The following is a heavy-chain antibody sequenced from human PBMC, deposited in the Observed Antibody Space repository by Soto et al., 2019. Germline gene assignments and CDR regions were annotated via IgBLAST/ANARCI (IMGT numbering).Heavy chain of an antibody. CDR3: ARKGGYCSSTSCYSVNWFDP. V-gene: IGHV4-59*08. D-gene: IGHD2-2*01. CDR1: GGTISSYD. Sequence: SETLSLTCTVSGGTISSYDWSWIRQPPGKGLEWIGYIYYSGSTNYNPSLKSRVTISVDTSKNQFSLKLSSVTAADTAVYYCARKGGYCSSTSCYSVNWFDPWGQGTLVTVSS. CDR2: IYYSGST. J-gene: IGHJ5*02.